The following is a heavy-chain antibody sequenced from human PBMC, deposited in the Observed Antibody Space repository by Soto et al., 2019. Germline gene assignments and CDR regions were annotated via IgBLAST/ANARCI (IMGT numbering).Heavy chain of an antibody. V-gene: IGHV4-34*01. D-gene: IGHD1-26*01. CDR2: INHSGST. CDR3: ARASGVGATTYYYYGMDV. Sequence: PSETLSLTCAVYGGSFSGYYWSWIRQPPGKGLEWIGEINHSGSTNYNPSLKSRVTISVDTSKNQFSLKLSSVTAADTAVYYCARASGVGATTYYYYGMDVWGQGTTVT. CDR1: GGSFSGYY. J-gene: IGHJ6*02.